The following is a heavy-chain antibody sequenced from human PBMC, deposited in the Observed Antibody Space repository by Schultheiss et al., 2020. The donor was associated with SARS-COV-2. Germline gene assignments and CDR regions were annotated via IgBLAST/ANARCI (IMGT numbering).Heavy chain of an antibody. D-gene: IGHD3-10*01. CDR1: GGSFRIYS. Sequence: SETLSLTCAVYGGSFRIYSWSWIRQPPEKGLEWIGEITHSGGTNYNPSLESRVSISVDTSKKQISLRLNSMSAADTAMYYCALIIVGSESYQRRSRELHYFDSWGQGTPVTVSS. J-gene: IGHJ4*02. CDR3: ALIIVGSESYQRRSRELHYFDS. V-gene: IGHV4-34*01. CDR2: ITHSGGT.